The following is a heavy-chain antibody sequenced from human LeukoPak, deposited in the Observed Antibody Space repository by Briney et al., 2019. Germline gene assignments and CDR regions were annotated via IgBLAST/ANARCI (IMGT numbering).Heavy chain of an antibody. J-gene: IGHJ4*02. CDR1: GFTFSSYG. CDR2: VRSDGGIK. Sequence: GSLRLSCVASGFTFSSYGIHWVRQAPGKGLEWVAFVRSDGGIKYYADSVKGRFTISRDNSRTTVYLQMNSLRAEDTAVYHCAKDLPAAYFDYWGQGTLVTVSS. D-gene: IGHD2-2*01. V-gene: IGHV3-30*02. CDR3: AKDLPAAYFDY.